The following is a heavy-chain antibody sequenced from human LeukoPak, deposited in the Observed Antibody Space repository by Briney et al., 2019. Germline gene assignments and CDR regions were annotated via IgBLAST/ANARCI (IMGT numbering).Heavy chain of an antibody. CDR2: ISYDGSNK. V-gene: IGHV3-30*03. J-gene: IGHJ4*02. CDR3: ARDATILTFDY. CDR1: GFTFSSYG. D-gene: IGHD5-12*01. Sequence: PGRSLRLSCAASGFTFSSYGMHWVRQAPGKGLEWVAVISYDGSNKYYADSVKGRFTISRDNAKNSLYLQMNSLRAEDTAVYYCARDATILTFDYWGQGTLVTVSS.